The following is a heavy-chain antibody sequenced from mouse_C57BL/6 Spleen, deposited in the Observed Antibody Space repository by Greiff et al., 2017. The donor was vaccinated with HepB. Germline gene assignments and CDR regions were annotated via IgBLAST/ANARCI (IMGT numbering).Heavy chain of an antibody. CDR3: ARNYYGSSNYYAMDY. J-gene: IGHJ4*01. V-gene: IGHV14-3*01. CDR1: GFNIKNTY. Sequence: DVKLQESVAELVRPGASVKLSCTASGFNIKNTYMHWVKQRPEQGLEWIGRIDPANGNTKYAPKFQGKATITADTSSNTAYLQLGSLTSEDTAIYYCARNYYGSSNYYAMDYWGQGTSVTVSS. D-gene: IGHD1-1*01. CDR2: IDPANGNT.